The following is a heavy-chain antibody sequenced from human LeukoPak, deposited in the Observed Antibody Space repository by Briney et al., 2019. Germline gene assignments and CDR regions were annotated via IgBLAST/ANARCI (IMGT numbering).Heavy chain of an antibody. J-gene: IGHJ6*03. D-gene: IGHD5-18*01. CDR3: ARTTQGGYTYGYFYYYYMDV. Sequence: SETLSLTCSVPGDSITIYYWTWIRQPPGKGLEWIGYIDHTGSTNYSPSLNSRVTISRDTSKNHFSLKLSSLTAADTAVYYCARTTQGGYTYGYFYYYYMDVWGKGTTVTISS. V-gene: IGHV4-59*01. CDR1: GDSITIYY. CDR2: IDHTGST.